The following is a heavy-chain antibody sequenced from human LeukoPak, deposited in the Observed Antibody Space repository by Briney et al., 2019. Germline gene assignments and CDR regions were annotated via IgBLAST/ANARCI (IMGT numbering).Heavy chain of an antibody. CDR2: IWYDGSNK. Sequence: HPGGSLRLSCAASGFTFSSYGMHWVRQAPGKGLEWVAVIWYDGSNKYYADSVKGRFTISRDNSKNTLYLQMNSLRAEDTAVYYCARGLGYCSGGSCYPFDYWGQGTLVTVPS. V-gene: IGHV3-33*01. D-gene: IGHD2-15*01. J-gene: IGHJ4*02. CDR3: ARGLGYCSGGSCYPFDY. CDR1: GFTFSSYG.